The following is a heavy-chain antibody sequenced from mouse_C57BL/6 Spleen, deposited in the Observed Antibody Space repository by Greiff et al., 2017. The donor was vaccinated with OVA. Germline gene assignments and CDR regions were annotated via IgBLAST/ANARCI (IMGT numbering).Heavy chain of an antibody. CDR1: GYSITSGYY. CDR3: AREEYYYGSTYYFDD. J-gene: IGHJ2*01. V-gene: IGHV3-6*01. D-gene: IGHD1-1*01. Sequence: ESGPGLVKPSQSLSLTCSVTGYSITSGYYWNWIRQFPGNKLEWMGYISYDGSNNYNPSLKNRISITRDTSKNQFFLKLNSVTTEDTATYYCAREEYYYGSTYYFDDRGQGTTLTVSS. CDR2: ISYDGSN.